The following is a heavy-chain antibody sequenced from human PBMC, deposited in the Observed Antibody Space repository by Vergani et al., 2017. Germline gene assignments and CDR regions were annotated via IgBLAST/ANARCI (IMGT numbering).Heavy chain of an antibody. Sequence: VQLVESGGGVVKPGRSLRLSCAASGFTFSSYAIHGVRQAPGKGLEWVAVISYAGSNKYYADSVKGRFTISRDNSKNTLYLQMNSLRAEDTAVYYCARDQGEYSSSWFDYWGQGTLVTVSS. J-gene: IGHJ4*02. CDR2: ISYAGSNK. CDR1: GFTFSSYA. D-gene: IGHD6-6*01. V-gene: IGHV3-30*04. CDR3: ARDQGEYSSSWFDY.